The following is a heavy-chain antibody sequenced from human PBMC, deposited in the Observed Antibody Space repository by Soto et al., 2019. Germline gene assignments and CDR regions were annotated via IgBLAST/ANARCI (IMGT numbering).Heavy chain of an antibody. V-gene: IGHV1-18*01. CDR2: ISAYNGNT. D-gene: IGHD3-22*01. CDR3: ARANTYYYDSSGYYNWFDP. J-gene: IGHJ5*02. CDR1: GGTFSSYA. Sequence: ASVKVSCKASGGTFSSYAISWVRQAPGQGLEWMGWISAYNGNTNYAQKLQGRVTMTTDTSTSTAYMELRSLRSDDTAVYYCARANTYYYDSSGYYNWFDPWGQGTLVTVSS.